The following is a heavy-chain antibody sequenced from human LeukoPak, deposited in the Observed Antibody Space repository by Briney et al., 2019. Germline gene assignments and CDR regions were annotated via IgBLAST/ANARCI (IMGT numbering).Heavy chain of an antibody. CDR3: ARGILGYCSSTSCPYNWFDP. D-gene: IGHD2-2*01. CDR2: INHSGST. V-gene: IGHV4-34*01. Sequence: PSETLSLTCAVYGGSFSGYHWSWIRQPPGKGLEWIGEINHSGSTNYNPSLKSRVTISVDTSKNQFSLKLSSVTAADTAVYYCARGILGYCSSTSCPYNWFDPWGQGTLVTVSS. CDR1: GGSFSGYH. J-gene: IGHJ5*02.